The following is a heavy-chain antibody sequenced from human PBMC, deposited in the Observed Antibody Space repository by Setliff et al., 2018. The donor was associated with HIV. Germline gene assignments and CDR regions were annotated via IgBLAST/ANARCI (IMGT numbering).Heavy chain of an antibody. V-gene: IGHV3-7*01. D-gene: IGHD3-16*01. J-gene: IGHJ4*02. CDR2: IEPGGRGK. Sequence: GGSLRLSCVVSGFTFSTFWMNWVRQAPGKGLEWVANIEPGGRGKYYVDSVKGRFTISRDNARNSLSLQMNRLRAEDTAVYYCATRRGGGRHYFDYWGQGTLVTVSS. CDR3: ATRRGGGRHYFDY. CDR1: GFTFSTFW.